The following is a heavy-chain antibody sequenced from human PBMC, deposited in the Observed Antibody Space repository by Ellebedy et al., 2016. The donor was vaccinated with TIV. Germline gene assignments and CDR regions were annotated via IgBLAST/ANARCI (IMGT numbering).Heavy chain of an antibody. Sequence: GESLKISCKGSGYSFTSYWISWVRQMPGKGLEWMGRIDPSDSYTNYSPSFQGHVTISADKSIRTAYLQWSSLKASDTAMYYCASAGDYVGGFDYWGQGTLVTVSS. CDR3: ASAGDYVGGFDY. V-gene: IGHV5-10-1*01. J-gene: IGHJ4*02. D-gene: IGHD4-17*01. CDR1: GYSFTSYW. CDR2: IDPSDSYT.